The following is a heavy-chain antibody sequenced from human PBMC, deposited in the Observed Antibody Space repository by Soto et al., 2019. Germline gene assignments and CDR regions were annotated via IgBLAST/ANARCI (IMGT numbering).Heavy chain of an antibody. D-gene: IGHD6-6*01. V-gene: IGHV1-69*06. Sequence: GASVKVSCKASGGTFSSYAISWVRQAPGQGLEWMGGIIPIFGTANYAQRFQGRVTITADKSTSTAYMELSSLRSEDTAVYYCASGSSSGVGGMDVWGQGTTVTVSS. J-gene: IGHJ6*02. CDR1: GGTFSSYA. CDR3: ASGSSSGVGGMDV. CDR2: IIPIFGTA.